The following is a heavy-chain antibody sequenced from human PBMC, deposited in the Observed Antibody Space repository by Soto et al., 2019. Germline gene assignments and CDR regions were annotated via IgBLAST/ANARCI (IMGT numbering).Heavy chain of an antibody. CDR1: GFTVSDYD. J-gene: IGHJ3*01. CDR3: AKDRRGGEYPAFDL. CDR2: IRGDGGAT. Sequence: EVQLLESGGGLVQPGGSLRLSCAASGFTVSDYDMGWVRQAPGKGLEWVSLIRGDGGATYHADSVEGRLTISRDTSENTVYLQINSLRAEDTALYYCAKDRRGGEYPAFDLWGQGTMVTVSS. V-gene: IGHV3-23*01. D-gene: IGHD2-21*01.